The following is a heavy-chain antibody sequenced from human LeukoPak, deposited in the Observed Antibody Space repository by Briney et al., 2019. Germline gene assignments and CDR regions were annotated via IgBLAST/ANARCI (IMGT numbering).Heavy chain of an antibody. D-gene: IGHD2-2*01. J-gene: IGHJ6*02. CDR3: ARAGVVVVPAANHYYYYYGMDV. V-gene: IGHV4-31*03. Sequence: SQTLSLTCTVSGGSISSGGYYWSWIRQHPGKGLEWIGYIYYSGSTYYNPSLKSRVTISVDTSKNQFSLKLSSVTAADTAVYYCARAGVVVVPAANHYYYYYGMDVWGQGTTVTVSS. CDR2: IYYSGST. CDR1: GGSISSGGYY.